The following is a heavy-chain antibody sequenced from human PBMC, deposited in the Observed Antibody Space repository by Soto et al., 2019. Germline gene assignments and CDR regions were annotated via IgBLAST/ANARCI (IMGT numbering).Heavy chain of an antibody. CDR1: GFTFSRHW. CDR2: ITNDGSST. Sequence: EVQLVESGGGLVQPGGSLRLSCGASGFTFSRHWMHWVRQVPGKGLVWVSRITNDGSSTSYADSVKGRFTVSRDNAKNTLYLQMSSMRAEDTAVYYGVRVGAGWAFDIWGQGTMVTVSA. V-gene: IGHV3-74*01. D-gene: IGHD3-3*01. J-gene: IGHJ3*02. CDR3: VRVGAGWAFDI.